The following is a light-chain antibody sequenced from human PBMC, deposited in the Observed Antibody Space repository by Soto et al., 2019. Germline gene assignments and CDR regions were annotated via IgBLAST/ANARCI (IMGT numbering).Light chain of an antibody. J-gene: IGLJ2*01. Sequence: QSALTQPRSVSGSPGQSVTISCTGTSSDVGGYNYVSWYQQHPGQAPKLMIYDVTKRPSGVPDRFSGSKSGNTASLSISGLQAEDEAEYYCRSYGGGYTPLLFGGGTKVTVL. CDR2: DVT. V-gene: IGLV2-11*01. CDR1: SSDVGGYNY. CDR3: RSYGGGYTPLL.